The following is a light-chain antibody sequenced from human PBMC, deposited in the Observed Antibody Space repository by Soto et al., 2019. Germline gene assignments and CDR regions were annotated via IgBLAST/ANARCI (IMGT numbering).Light chain of an antibody. J-gene: IGLJ1*01. V-gene: IGLV2-11*01. Sequence: QSVVTQPASVCGSPGQSITISCSGTSSDVGGNNYVSWYQQYPGKAPKLMIYDVNKRPSGVPYRFSGSKSGNTASLTISGLQDDDEADYYCCSYAGTYTRVFGTGTKV. CDR3: CSYAGTYTRV. CDR1: SSDVGGNNY. CDR2: DVN.